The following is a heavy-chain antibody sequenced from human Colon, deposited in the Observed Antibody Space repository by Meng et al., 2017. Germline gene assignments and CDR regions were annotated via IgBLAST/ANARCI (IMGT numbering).Heavy chain of an antibody. Sequence: GGSLRLSCAASGFTFSSYWMSWVRQAPGKGLEWVANINQGGSDKNYVDSVKGRFTISRDNAKNSLYLQMNSLRAEDTAVYYCARDHARSATWNTDWYCDYWGQGALVTVSS. CDR3: ARDHARSATWNTDWYCDY. CDR1: GFTFSSYW. J-gene: IGHJ4*02. D-gene: IGHD1/OR15-1a*01. CDR2: INQGGSDK. V-gene: IGHV3-7*01.